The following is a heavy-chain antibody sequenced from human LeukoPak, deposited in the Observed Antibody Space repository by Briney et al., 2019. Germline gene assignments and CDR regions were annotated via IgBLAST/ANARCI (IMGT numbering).Heavy chain of an antibody. Sequence: SETLSLTCTVSGGSLNRFYWAWIRQPAGRGLEWIGRIHSGGTTNYSPSLESRLTFSLDTSQNHFSLKLNSVTAADTAVYYCARDSPDGYTSGHYFYYLDVWSKGTTVTVSS. CDR2: IHSGGTT. J-gene: IGHJ6*03. D-gene: IGHD5-18*01. CDR1: GGSLNRFY. CDR3: ARDSPDGYTSGHYFYYLDV. V-gene: IGHV4-4*07.